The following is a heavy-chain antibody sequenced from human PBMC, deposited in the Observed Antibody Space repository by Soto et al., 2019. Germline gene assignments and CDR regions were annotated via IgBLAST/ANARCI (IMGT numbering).Heavy chain of an antibody. CDR2: ISSSSSYI. J-gene: IGHJ4*02. Sequence: GGSLRLSCAASGFTFSSYSMNWVRQAPGKGLEWVSSISSSSSYIYYADSVKGRFTISRDNAKNSLYLQMNSLRAEDTAVYYCARNIWGSYRYSPFDYWGQGTLVTVSS. D-gene: IGHD3-16*02. CDR3: ARNIWGSYRYSPFDY. V-gene: IGHV3-21*01. CDR1: GFTFSSYS.